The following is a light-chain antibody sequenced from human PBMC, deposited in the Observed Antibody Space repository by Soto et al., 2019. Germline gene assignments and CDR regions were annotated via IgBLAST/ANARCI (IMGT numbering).Light chain of an antibody. V-gene: IGKV1-27*01. CDR2: AAS. Sequence: DIQMTQSPSSLSASVGDRVIITCRANQDISKYLAWYQQKPGKVPKLLIYAASTLKSGVPSRFSGSVSGTDFILPISSMQPEDVATYYCKKYNSAPWTFGQGTKVEIK. CDR3: KKYNSAPWT. CDR1: QDISKY. J-gene: IGKJ1*01.